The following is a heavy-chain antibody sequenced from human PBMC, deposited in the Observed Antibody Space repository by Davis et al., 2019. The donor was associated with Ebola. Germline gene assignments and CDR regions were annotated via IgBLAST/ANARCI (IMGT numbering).Heavy chain of an antibody. Sequence: GESLKISCRGSGYSFSDSWIAWMRQMPGKGLEWVGIIFPRDSDTRYSPSFQGQVTISADTSIATAYLQWCSLKASDTAIYYCARGDALDIRGQGTMVAVSS. CDR1: GYSFSDSW. CDR3: ARGDALDI. J-gene: IGHJ3*02. CDR2: IFPRDSDT. V-gene: IGHV5-51*01.